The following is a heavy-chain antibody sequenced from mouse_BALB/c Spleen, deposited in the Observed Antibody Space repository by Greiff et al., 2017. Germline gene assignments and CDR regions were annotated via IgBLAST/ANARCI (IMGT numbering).Heavy chain of an antibody. V-gene: IGHV1-69*02. D-gene: IGHD2-14*01. CDR2: IDPSDSYT. CDR3: ARRGYSDY. CDR1: GYTFTSYW. J-gene: IGHJ2*01. Sequence: VQLQQPGAELVKPGASVKLSCKASGYTFTSYWMHWVKQRPGQGLEWIGEIDPSDSYTNYNQKFKGKATLTVDKSSSTAYMQLSSLTSEDSAVYYCARRGYSDYWGQGTTLTVSS.